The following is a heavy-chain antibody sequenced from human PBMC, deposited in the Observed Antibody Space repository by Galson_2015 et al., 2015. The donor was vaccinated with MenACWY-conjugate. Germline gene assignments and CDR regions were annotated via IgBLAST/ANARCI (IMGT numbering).Heavy chain of an antibody. CDR1: GYPFTAYF. V-gene: IGHV1-2*02. Sequence: SVKVSCKASGYPFTAYFIHWVRQAPGQGLQWMGWIDPKSGGANYAQNFQVRVTMTRDTSISTAYMVLSSLRSDDTAVYYCTRDRHPPSAPFDDWGQGTLVTVSS. D-gene: IGHD2-2*01. J-gene: IGHJ4*02. CDR2: IDPKSGGA. CDR3: TRDRHPPSAPFDD.